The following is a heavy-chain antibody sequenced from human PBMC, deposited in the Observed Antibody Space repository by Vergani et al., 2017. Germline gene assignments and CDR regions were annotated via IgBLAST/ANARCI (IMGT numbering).Heavy chain of an antibody. J-gene: IGHJ4*02. D-gene: IGHD3-22*01. CDR3: ASNGYYCLDY. V-gene: IGHV4-4*03. CDR1: GGSISGTNW. CDR2: IYHSGST. Sequence: QVQLQESGPGLVKPPGTLSLTCAVSGGSISGTNWWSWVRQSPGKGREWIGEIYHSGSTNYNPSLKSRVTISVDKSKNQCSLKLSARTAADTAVYYCASNGYYCLDYWGRGTLVTVSS.